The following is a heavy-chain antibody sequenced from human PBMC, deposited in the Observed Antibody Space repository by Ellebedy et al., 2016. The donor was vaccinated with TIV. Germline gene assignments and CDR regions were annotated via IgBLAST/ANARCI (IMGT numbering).Heavy chain of an antibody. CDR2: IYPGDSDT. CDR1: GYSFNSYW. D-gene: IGHD5-12*01. Sequence: GESLKISCKGSGYSFNSYWIGWVRQMPGKGLEWMGTIYPGDSDTRYSPSFQGKVTISADKSINTVYLPWSSLKASDTAMYYCARRGPRYSGYSGFWFDPWGQGTLVTVSS. CDR3: ARRGPRYSGYSGFWFDP. J-gene: IGHJ5*02. V-gene: IGHV5-51*01.